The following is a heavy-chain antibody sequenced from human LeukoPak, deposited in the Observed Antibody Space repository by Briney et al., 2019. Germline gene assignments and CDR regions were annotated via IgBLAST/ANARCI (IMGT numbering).Heavy chain of an antibody. Sequence: SETLSLTCTVSGGSISSYYWRWIRQPAGKGLEWIGRIYTSGSTNYNPSLKSRVTMSVDTSKNQFSLKLSSVTAADTAVYYCARDRPYYYGSGKPVCCWFDPWGQGTLVTVSS. CDR3: ARDRPYYYGSGKPVCCWFDP. J-gene: IGHJ5*02. D-gene: IGHD3-10*01. CDR2: IYTSGST. CDR1: GGSISSYY. V-gene: IGHV4-4*07.